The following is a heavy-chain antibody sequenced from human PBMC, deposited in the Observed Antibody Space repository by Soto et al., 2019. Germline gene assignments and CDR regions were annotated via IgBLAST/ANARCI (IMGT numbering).Heavy chain of an antibody. Sequence: ASVKFSCKVSGYSFTSYGISWVRQAPGQGLEWMGWISAYNGNTNYAQKLQGRVTMTTDTSTSTAYMELRSLRPDDTAVYYCARDLRISEYDYDSSGPKGGYFDSSG. CDR2: ISAYNGNT. CDR3: ARDLRISEYDYDSSGPKGGYFDS. V-gene: IGHV1-18*01. CDR1: GYSFTSYG. D-gene: IGHD3-22*01. J-gene: IGHJ4*03.